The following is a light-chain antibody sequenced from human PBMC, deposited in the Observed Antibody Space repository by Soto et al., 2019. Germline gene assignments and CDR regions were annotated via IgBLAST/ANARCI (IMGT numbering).Light chain of an antibody. CDR3: CSYAGSSSRV. CDR1: SSNIGAGYD. J-gene: IGLJ3*02. CDR2: DEN. V-gene: IGLV1-40*01. Sequence: QSVLTQPPSVSGAPGQRVTIPCTGTSSNIGAGYDVHWYQQLPGAAPKLLIFDENYRPSGVPDRFSGSKSGTSASLAITGLQAEDEADYYCCSYAGSSSRVFGGGTQLTVL.